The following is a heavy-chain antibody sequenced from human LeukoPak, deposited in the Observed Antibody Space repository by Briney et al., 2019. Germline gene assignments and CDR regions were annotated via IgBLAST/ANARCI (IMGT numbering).Heavy chain of an antibody. CDR3: ARGRAGWIDP. D-gene: IGHD6-13*01. CDR1: GGSFSGYY. V-gene: IGHV4-34*01. CDR2: INHSGST. J-gene: IGHJ5*02. Sequence: PSGTLSLTCAVYGGSFSGYYWSWIRQPPGKGLEWIGEINHSGSTNYNPPLKSRVTISVDTSKNQFSLKLSSVTAADTAVYYCARGRAGWIDPWGQGTLVTVSS.